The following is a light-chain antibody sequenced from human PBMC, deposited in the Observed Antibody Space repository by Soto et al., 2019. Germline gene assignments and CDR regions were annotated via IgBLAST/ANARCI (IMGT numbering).Light chain of an antibody. CDR2: GVS. J-gene: IGKJ1*01. CDR1: QSVSNN. V-gene: IGKV3-15*01. Sequence: EIVMTQSPATLSVSPGERATLSCRASQSVSNNLAWYQQKPGQAPRLLIYGVSTRATGVPARFSGSGSGTEFTLTISTLQSEYLSVYYCQQYNDWPLTFGQGTKVEIK. CDR3: QQYNDWPLT.